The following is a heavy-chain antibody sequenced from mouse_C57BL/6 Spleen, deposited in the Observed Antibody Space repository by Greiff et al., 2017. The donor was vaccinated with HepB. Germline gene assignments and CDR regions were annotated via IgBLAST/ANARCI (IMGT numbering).Heavy chain of an antibody. CDR3: ARRGGTGFDY. Sequence: VQLQQPGAELVKPGASVKLSCTASGYTFTSYWMQWVSQRPGQGLEWVGGIGPSDSYTNYNQKFKGRSTMTVDTSSSTAYMQLSSLTSEDSAVYYCARRGGTGFDYWGQGTTLTVSS. D-gene: IGHD4-1*01. CDR1: GYTFTSYW. V-gene: IGHV1-50*01. J-gene: IGHJ2*01. CDR2: IGPSDSYT.